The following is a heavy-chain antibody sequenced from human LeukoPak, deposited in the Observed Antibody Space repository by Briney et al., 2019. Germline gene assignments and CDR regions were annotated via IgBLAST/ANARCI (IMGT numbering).Heavy chain of an antibody. J-gene: IGHJ6*02. CDR2: INSDGSST. Sequence: GGSLRLSCAASGFTFSSYWMHWVRQAPEEGLVWVSRINSDGSSTSYADSVEGRFTISRDNAKNTLYLQMLRAEDTAVYYCARVLVVPAARTYYYYGMDVWGQGTTVTVSS. CDR1: GFTFSSYW. V-gene: IGHV3-74*01. D-gene: IGHD2-2*01. CDR3: ARVLVVPAARTYYYYGMDV.